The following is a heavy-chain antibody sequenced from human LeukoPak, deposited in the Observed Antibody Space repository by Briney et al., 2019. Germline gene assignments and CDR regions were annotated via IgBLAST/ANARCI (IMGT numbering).Heavy chain of an antibody. CDR3: ARGRTPFITMIVVRPHYYYYMDV. Sequence: ASVKVSCKASGYTFTSYDINWVRQATGQGLEWMGWMNPNSGNTGYAQKFQGRVTMTRNTPISTAYMELSSLRSEDTAVYYCARGRTPFITMIVVRPHYYYYMDVWGKGTTVTISS. V-gene: IGHV1-8*01. D-gene: IGHD3-22*01. CDR1: GYTFTSYD. CDR2: MNPNSGNT. J-gene: IGHJ6*03.